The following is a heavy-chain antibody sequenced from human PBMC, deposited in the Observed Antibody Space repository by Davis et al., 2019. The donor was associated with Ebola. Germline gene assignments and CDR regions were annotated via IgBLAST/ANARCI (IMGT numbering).Heavy chain of an antibody. CDR2: ISGSATST. D-gene: IGHD2-2*01. Sequence: GESLKISCAASGFTFYRYEMNWVRQAPGKGLEWVSYISGSATSTFYADSVKGRFTISRDNARDSLYLQMDSLRAEDTVVYYCASTKGVVPFYGMDVWGQGTTVTVSS. V-gene: IGHV3-48*03. CDR1: GFTFYRYE. CDR3: ASTKGVVPFYGMDV. J-gene: IGHJ6*02.